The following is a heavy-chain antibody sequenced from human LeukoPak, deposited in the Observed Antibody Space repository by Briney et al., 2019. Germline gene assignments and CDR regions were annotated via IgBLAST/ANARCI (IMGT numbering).Heavy chain of an antibody. J-gene: IGHJ4*02. D-gene: IGHD5-18*01. Sequence: GGSLSLSCSASGFTFSNYAMHWVRQAPGKGLEYVSAISGNGGSTYYADSVKGRFTISRDNSKNTLYLQMSSLRVEDTAVYYCVSGYSYGQGYWGPGTLVTVSS. CDR2: ISGNGGST. V-gene: IGHV3-64D*06. CDR1: GFTFSNYA. CDR3: VSGYSYGQGY.